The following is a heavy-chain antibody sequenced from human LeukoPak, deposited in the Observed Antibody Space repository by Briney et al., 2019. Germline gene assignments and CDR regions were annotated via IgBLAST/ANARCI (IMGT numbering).Heavy chain of an antibody. D-gene: IGHD3-10*01. J-gene: IGHJ4*02. CDR2: INRSGA. V-gene: IGHV4-34*01. CDR1: GFTFSNAW. CDR3: ARFKIWRGGDF. Sequence: PGGSLRLSCAASGFTFSNAWMSWIRQPPGKGLEWIGEINRSGANYNPSLESRVTMSMDTSQNQFSLKLSSVTAADAAVYYCARFKIWRGGDFWGQGTLVTVSS.